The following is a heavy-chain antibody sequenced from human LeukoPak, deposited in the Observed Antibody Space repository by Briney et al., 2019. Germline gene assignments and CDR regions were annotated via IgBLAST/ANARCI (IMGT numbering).Heavy chain of an antibody. CDR1: GFTFSSYA. V-gene: IGHV3-23*01. CDR2: ISGSGGST. J-gene: IGHJ4*02. D-gene: IGHD1-1*01. Sequence: GGSLRLSCAASGFTFSSYAMSWVRQAPGKGLEWVSAISGSGGSTYYADSVKGRFTISRDNSKNTLYLQMNSLRAEDTAVYYCAKWKGFRDNHPIDYWGQGTLVTVSS. CDR3: AKWKGFRDNHPIDY.